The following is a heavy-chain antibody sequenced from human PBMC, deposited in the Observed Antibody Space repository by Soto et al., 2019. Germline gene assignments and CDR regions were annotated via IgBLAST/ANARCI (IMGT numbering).Heavy chain of an antibody. J-gene: IGHJ6*02. Sequence: PSETLSLTCAVSGYSISSGYYWGWIRQPPGKGLEWIGSIYHSGSTYYNPSLKSRVTISVDTSKNQFSLKLSSVTAADTAVYYCARDLVVVVAATPYYYYGMDVWGQGTTVT. CDR1: GYSISSGYY. CDR3: ARDLVVVVAATPYYYYGMDV. D-gene: IGHD2-15*01. CDR2: IYHSGST. V-gene: IGHV4-38-2*02.